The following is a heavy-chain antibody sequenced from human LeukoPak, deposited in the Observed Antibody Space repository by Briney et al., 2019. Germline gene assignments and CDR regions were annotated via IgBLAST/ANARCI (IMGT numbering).Heavy chain of an antibody. Sequence: SETLSLTRSVSGGSISSSDYYWGWIRQPPGKGLEWIGRIFTSGIANYNPSLKSRVTMSVDTSKNQFSLNLSSVTAADTAVYYCAREISGTYYNPLGYMDVWGKGTTVTVSS. CDR1: GGSISSSDYY. V-gene: IGHV4-39*07. J-gene: IGHJ6*03. CDR2: IFTSGIA. D-gene: IGHD3-10*01. CDR3: AREISGTYYNPLGYMDV.